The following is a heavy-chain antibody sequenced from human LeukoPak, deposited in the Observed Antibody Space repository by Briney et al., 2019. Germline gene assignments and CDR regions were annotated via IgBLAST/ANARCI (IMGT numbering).Heavy chain of an antibody. V-gene: IGHV3-7*01. CDR2: IKQDGSEE. D-gene: IGHD3/OR15-3a*01. Sequence: GGSLRLSCAASGFTFSSYWMTWVRQAPGKGLEWVANIKQDGSEEYYVDSVKGRFTISRDNAKNSLCLQMNSLRAEVTAVYYCARDGLGSAFDYWGQGTLVTVSS. J-gene: IGHJ4*02. CDR3: ARDGLGSAFDY. CDR1: GFTFSSYW.